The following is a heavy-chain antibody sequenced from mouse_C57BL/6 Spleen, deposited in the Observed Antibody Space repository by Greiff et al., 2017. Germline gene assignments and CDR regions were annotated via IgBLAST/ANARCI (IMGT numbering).Heavy chain of an antibody. CDR1: GYTFTSYL. V-gene: IGHV1-62-2*01. Sequence: VQLQQPGAELVKPGASVKLSCKASGYTFTSYLMHWVKQRPGRGLEWIGWFYPGSGSIKYNEKFKDKATLTADKSSSTVYMELSRLTSEDSAVYFCARHERGDYGYEFAYWGQGTLVTVSA. D-gene: IGHD2-2*01. CDR2: FYPGSGSI. CDR3: ARHERGDYGYEFAY. J-gene: IGHJ3*01.